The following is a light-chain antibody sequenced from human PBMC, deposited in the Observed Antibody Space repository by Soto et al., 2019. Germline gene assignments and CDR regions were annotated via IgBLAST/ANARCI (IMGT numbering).Light chain of an antibody. Sequence: IPMTQSPSSLSASVGDRVTITCRASQIISNYLNWYQQKPGTAPELLIYAASSLQSGVPSRFSGSGSGTDLTITISSLQPEDFETYYCQQSYTTPINFGPGTKVDIK. CDR1: QIISNY. CDR3: QQSYTTPIN. CDR2: AAS. J-gene: IGKJ3*01. V-gene: IGKV1-39*01.